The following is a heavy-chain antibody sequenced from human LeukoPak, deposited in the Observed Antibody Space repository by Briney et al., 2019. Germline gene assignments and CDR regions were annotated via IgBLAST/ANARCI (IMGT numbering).Heavy chain of an antibody. CDR1: GGSISSYY. CDR3: ARGWTASYSGSYYGAFDI. D-gene: IGHD1-26*01. V-gene: IGHV4-59*01. J-gene: IGHJ3*02. CDR2: IYYSGST. Sequence: SETLSLTCTVSGGSISSYYWSWIRQPPGKGLEWIGYIYYSGSTNYNPSLKSRVTISVDTSKNQFSLKLSSVTAADTAVYYYARGWTASYSGSYYGAFDIWGQGTMVTVSS.